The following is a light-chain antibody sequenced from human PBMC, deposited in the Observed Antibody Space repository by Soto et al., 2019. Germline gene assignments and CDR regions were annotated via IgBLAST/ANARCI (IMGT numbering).Light chain of an antibody. J-gene: IGKJ4*01. Sequence: EIVMTQSPAPLSVFPGETATLSCRASQNVGDNFAWYQQRPGRPPRLLIYAASTRATGVPDRFSGSGSGTDFTLTISRPEPEDFAVYYCQQRSNWPLTFGGGTKVDIK. CDR1: QNVGDN. CDR2: AAS. V-gene: IGKV3-11*01. CDR3: QQRSNWPLT.